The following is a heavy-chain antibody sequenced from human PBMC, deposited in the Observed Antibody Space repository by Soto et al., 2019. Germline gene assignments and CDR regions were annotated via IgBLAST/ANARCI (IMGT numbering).Heavy chain of an antibody. Sequence: GGSLRLSCAASGFTFSTYGMHWVRQAPGKGLEWVAAMSYDGTKQYYVDSVKGRFTISRDNSRNTLFLQLNSLRDEDTAVYYCAKEYGSIWIDHWGQGTPVTVSS. J-gene: IGHJ4*02. V-gene: IGHV3-30*18. CDR3: AKEYGSIWIDH. D-gene: IGHD6-13*01. CDR1: GFTFSTYG. CDR2: MSYDGTKQ.